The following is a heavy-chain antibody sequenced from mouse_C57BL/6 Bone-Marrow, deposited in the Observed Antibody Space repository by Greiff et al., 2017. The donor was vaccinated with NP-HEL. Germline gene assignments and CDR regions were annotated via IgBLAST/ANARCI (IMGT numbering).Heavy chain of an antibody. V-gene: IGHV10-3*01. D-gene: IGHD3-2*02. CDR2: IRSERSNYAT. Sequence: GGGLVQPKGSLKLSCAASGFTFNTYAMHWVRQAPGKGLEWVARIRSERSNYATSYADSVTDRFPISRDDSQSMLYLQMNNLKTEDTAMYYCVRDWKGRSGSWYFDVWGTGTTVNVSS. CDR3: VRDWKGRSGSWYFDV. J-gene: IGHJ1*03. CDR1: GFTFNTYA.